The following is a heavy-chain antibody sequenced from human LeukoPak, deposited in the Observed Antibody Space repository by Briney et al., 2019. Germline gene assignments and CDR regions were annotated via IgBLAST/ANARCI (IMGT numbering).Heavy chain of an antibody. CDR1: GFTVSSNY. D-gene: IGHD2-15*01. Sequence: PGGSLRPSCAASGFTVSSNYMSWVRQAPGTGLEWVSVIYSGGSTYYADSVKGRFTISRDNSKNTLYLQMNSLRAEDTAVYYCARGGRTAQFDYWGQGTLVTVSS. J-gene: IGHJ4*02. CDR3: ARGGRTAQFDY. V-gene: IGHV3-53*01. CDR2: IYSGGST.